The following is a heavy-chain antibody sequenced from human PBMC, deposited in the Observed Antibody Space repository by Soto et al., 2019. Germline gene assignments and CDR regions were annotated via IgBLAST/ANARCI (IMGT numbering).Heavy chain of an antibody. D-gene: IGHD5-18*01. CDR2: IYYSGST. V-gene: IGHV4-39*07. CDR3: ARDLVGNTADGGSYYYYYGMDV. CDR1: GGSISSSSYY. Sequence: SETLSLTCTVSGGSISSSSYYWGWIRQPPGKGLEWIGSIYYSGSTYYNPSLKSRVTISGDTSKNQFSLKLSSVTAADTAVYYCARDLVGNTADGGSYYYYYGMDVWGQGTTVTVSS. J-gene: IGHJ6*02.